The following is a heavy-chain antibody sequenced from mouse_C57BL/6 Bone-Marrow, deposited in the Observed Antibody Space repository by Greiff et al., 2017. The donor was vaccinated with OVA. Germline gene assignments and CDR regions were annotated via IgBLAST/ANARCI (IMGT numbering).Heavy chain of an antibody. CDR3: ARGGGSSLYYYAMDD. D-gene: IGHD1-1*01. Sequence: VQLQQSGPELVKPGASVKISCKASGYTFTDYYMNWVKQSHGKSLEWIGDINPNTGGTSYNQKFKGKATLTVDKSSSTAYMELRSLTSEDSAVYYGARGGGSSLYYYAMDDWGQGTSVTVSS. CDR2: INPNTGGT. V-gene: IGHV1-26*01. J-gene: IGHJ4*01. CDR1: GYTFTDYY.